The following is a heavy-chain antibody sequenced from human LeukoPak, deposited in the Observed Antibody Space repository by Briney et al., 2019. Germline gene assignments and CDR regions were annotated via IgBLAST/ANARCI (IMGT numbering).Heavy chain of an antibody. CDR3: AKGEAHGGGTVHFAS. J-gene: IGHJ4*02. CDR1: GGSISSSNW. D-gene: IGHD3-10*01. V-gene: IGHV4-4*02. Sequence: SGTLSLTCAVSGGSISSSNWWSWVRQPPGKGLEWIGEIYHGGSTNYNPSLKSRVAMSVDRSRNQFSLQLSSVTAADTAVYYGAKGEAHGGGTVHFASGGQGTLVTVSS. CDR2: IYHGGST.